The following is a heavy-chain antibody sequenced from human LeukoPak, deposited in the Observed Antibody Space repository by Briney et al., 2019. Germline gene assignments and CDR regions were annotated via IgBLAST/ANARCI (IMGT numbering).Heavy chain of an antibody. V-gene: IGHV3-21*01. J-gene: IGHJ4*02. CDR2: VSSSSSYI. CDR3: ARVGYGDYYFDY. CDR1: GFTFSSYS. D-gene: IGHD4-17*01. Sequence: PGGSLRLSCAASGFTFSSYSMNWVRQAPGKGLEWVSSVSSSSSYIYYADPVKGRFTISRDNAKNSLYLQMNSLRAEDTAVYYCARVGYGDYYFDYWGQGTLVTVSS.